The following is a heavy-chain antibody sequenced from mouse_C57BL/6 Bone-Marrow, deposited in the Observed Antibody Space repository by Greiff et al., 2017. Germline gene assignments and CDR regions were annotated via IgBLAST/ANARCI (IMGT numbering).Heavy chain of an antibody. Sequence: QVHVKQPGAELVKPGASVKMSCKASGYTFTSYWITWVKQRPGQGLEWIGDIYPGSGSTNYNEKFKSKATLTVDTSSSTAYMQLSSLTSEDSAVYYCARPCYSNYWYFDVWGTGTTVTVSS. CDR2: IYPGSGST. J-gene: IGHJ1*03. D-gene: IGHD2-5*01. CDR1: GYTFTSYW. V-gene: IGHV1-55*01. CDR3: ARPCYSNYWYFDV.